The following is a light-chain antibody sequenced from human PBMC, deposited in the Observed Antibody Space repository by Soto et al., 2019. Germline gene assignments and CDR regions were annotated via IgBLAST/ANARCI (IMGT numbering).Light chain of an antibody. CDR3: QQYGSSPT. J-gene: IGKJ1*01. Sequence: EIVLTQSPGTLSLSPGERATLYCRASQSVSSSYLAWYQQKPGQAPRLLIYGASSRATGIPDRFSGSGSGTDFTLTISRLEPEDFAVYYCQQYGSSPTFAQGTKVDIK. CDR2: GAS. CDR1: QSVSSSY. V-gene: IGKV3-20*01.